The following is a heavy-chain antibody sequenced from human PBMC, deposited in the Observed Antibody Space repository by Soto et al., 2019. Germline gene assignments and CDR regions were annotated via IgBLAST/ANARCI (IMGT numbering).Heavy chain of an antibody. CDR3: ATDLTSVAYDAFDI. J-gene: IGHJ3*02. CDR2: ISYDGSNK. Sequence: QVQLVESGGGVVQPGRSLRLSCAASGFIFSSYDMHWVRQAPGKGLEWVAFISYDGSNKYYADSVKGRFTISRDNSKNTLYLQMNSLRAEDTAVYYCATDLTSVAYDAFDIWGQGTMVTVSS. D-gene: IGHD3-16*01. V-gene: IGHV3-30*03. CDR1: GFIFSSYD.